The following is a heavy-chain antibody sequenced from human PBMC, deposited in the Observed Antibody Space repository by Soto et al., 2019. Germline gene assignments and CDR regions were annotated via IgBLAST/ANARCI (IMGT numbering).Heavy chain of an antibody. J-gene: IGHJ4*02. Sequence: SGPTLVNPTQTLTLTCTFSGFSLSTSGVGVGWIRQPPGEALEWLALVFWDNDKRYSPSLKSRLTITKDASKNQVVLTMTNVDPVDTATYYCARLYYYDSSGYLRPFDYWGQGTLVTV. CDR1: GFSLSTSGVG. V-gene: IGHV2-5*02. CDR3: ARLYYYDSSGYLRPFDY. D-gene: IGHD3-22*01. CDR2: VFWDNDK.